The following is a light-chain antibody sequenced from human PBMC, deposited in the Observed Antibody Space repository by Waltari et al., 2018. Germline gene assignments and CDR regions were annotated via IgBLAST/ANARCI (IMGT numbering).Light chain of an antibody. CDR3: HVWHPDMDPGV. V-gene: IGLV3-21*03. CDR2: DDS. Sequence: SYALTQPPSVSVAPGTTARITCGGDNIGRSSVHWYQQKPGQAPVLVIFDDSDRPSGIPERFSGSNSGNTATLTISSVEAGDEAKYYCHVWHPDMDPGVFGPGTEVSV. J-gene: IGLJ1*01. CDR1: NIGRSS.